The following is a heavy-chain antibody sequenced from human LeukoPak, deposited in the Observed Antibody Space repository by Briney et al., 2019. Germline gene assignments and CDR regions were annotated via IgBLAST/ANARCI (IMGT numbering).Heavy chain of an antibody. CDR3: ARGSIAVAGTFDY. CDR2: INHSGST. D-gene: IGHD6-19*01. J-gene: IGHJ4*02. Sequence: SETLSLTCAVYGGSFNGYSWSWIRQPPGKGLEWIGEINHSGSTNYNPSLKSRVTISVDTSKNQFSLKLSSVTAADTAVYYCARGSIAVAGTFDYWGQGTLVTVSS. V-gene: IGHV4-34*01. CDR1: GGSFNGYS.